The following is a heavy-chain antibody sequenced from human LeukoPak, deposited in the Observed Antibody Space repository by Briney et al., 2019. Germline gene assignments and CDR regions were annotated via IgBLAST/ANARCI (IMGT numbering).Heavy chain of an antibody. CDR1: GGSFSGYY. CDR2: INHSGST. V-gene: IGHV4-34*01. Sequence: SETLSLTCAVYGGSFSGYYWSWIRQPPGKGLEWIGEINHSGSTNYNPSLKSRVTISVDTSKNQFSLELSSVTAADTAVYYCATKYYYDSSGYPEEDYWGQGTLVTVSS. CDR3: ATKYYYDSSGYPEEDY. D-gene: IGHD3-22*01. J-gene: IGHJ4*02.